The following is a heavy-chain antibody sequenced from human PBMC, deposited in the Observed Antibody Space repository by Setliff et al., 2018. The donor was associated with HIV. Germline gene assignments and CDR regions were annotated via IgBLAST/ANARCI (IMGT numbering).Heavy chain of an antibody. CDR1: GGTFSSYA. Sequence: ASVKVSCKASGGTFSSYAISWVRQAPGQGLEWMGGIIPIFGTANYAQKFQGRVTITADESTNTAYTELSSLGSEDTAVYYCALGYCSVGSCYSVDFDYWGQGTLVTVSS. J-gene: IGHJ4*02. CDR3: ALGYCSVGSCYSVDFDY. D-gene: IGHD2-15*01. V-gene: IGHV1-69*13. CDR2: IIPIFGTA.